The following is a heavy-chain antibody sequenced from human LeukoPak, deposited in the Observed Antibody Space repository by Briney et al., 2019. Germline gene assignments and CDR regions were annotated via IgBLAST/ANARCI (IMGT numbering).Heavy chain of an antibody. V-gene: IGHV4-59*01. J-gene: IGHJ6*02. D-gene: IGHD3-10*01. CDR2: ISNSGST. CDR3: ARETKRFTLVRGVREYYYGMDV. Sequence: SETLSLTCSVSGGSISNYFWSWIRQPPGKGLEYIGHISNSGSTYYNPSLESRVTFSVDTSKSQFSLKLSSVSAADTAVYYCARETKRFTLVRGVREYYYGMDVWGQGTTVIVSS. CDR1: GGSISNYF.